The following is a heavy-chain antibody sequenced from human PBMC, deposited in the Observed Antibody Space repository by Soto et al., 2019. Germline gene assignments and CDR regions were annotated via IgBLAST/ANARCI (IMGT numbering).Heavy chain of an antibody. J-gene: IGHJ4*02. CDR1: GGSISSYY. V-gene: IGHV4-59*01. D-gene: IGHD4-17*01. CDR2: IYYSGST. Sequence: SETLSLTCTVSGGSISSYYWSWIRQPPGEGLEWIGYIYYSGSTNYNPSLKSRVTISVDTSKNQFSLKLSSVTAADTAVHYCARSYGDFPNFDYWGQGTLVTVSS. CDR3: ARSYGDFPNFDY.